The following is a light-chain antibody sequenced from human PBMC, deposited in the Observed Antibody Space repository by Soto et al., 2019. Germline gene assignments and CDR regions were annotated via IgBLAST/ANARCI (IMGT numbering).Light chain of an antibody. V-gene: IGKV1-39*01. Sequence: HMSHSPSSLSASVVYRVTITCLASQSISSYLNWYQQKPGKAPKLLIYAASSLQSGVPSRFSGSGSGTDFTLTISSLQPEDFATYYCQQLNSYPFTFGQGTRLEIK. CDR1: QSISSY. CDR2: AAS. CDR3: QQLNSYPFT. J-gene: IGKJ5*01.